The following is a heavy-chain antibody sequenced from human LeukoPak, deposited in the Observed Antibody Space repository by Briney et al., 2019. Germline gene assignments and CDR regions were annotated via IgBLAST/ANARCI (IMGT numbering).Heavy chain of an antibody. V-gene: IGHV3-64*01. J-gene: IGHJ4*02. D-gene: IGHD5-12*01. Sequence: GGSLRLSCAASGFTFSSYAMHWVRQAPGKGLEYVSAISSNGGSTYYANSVKGRFTISRDNSKNTLYLQMGSLRAGDMAVYYCARVRGRWLQFLDYWGQGTLVTVSS. CDR1: GFTFSSYA. CDR3: ARVRGRWLQFLDY. CDR2: ISSNGGST.